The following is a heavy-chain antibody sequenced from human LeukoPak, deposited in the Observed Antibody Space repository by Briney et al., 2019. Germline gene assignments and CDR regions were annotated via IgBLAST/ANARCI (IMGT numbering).Heavy chain of an antibody. Sequence: GGSLRLSCAASGLTFSNYYMHWVRQAPGKGLVWLSRISNDGRDTGYADSVKGRFTISRDNAKNTLYLQMNSLRAEDTAVYYCARCSYSGGSCPDYWGQGTLVTVSS. CDR3: ARCSYSGGSCPDY. V-gene: IGHV3-74*01. D-gene: IGHD2-15*01. CDR1: GLTFSNYY. J-gene: IGHJ4*02. CDR2: ISNDGRDT.